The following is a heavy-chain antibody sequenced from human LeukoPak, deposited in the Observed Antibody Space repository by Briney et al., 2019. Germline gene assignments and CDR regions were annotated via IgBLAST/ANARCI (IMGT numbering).Heavy chain of an antibody. CDR3: ARETAAAAVDY. J-gene: IGHJ4*02. Sequence: SETLSLTCSVSGDSISSYFWAWIRQPPGKGLEWIGYVCYNGTTNYNPSLRNRVAISIDTSKNQFSLKLNSVTAADTAVYYCARETAAAAVDYWGQGTLVTVSS. V-gene: IGHV4-59*12. CDR2: VCYNGTT. D-gene: IGHD6-13*01. CDR1: GDSISSYF.